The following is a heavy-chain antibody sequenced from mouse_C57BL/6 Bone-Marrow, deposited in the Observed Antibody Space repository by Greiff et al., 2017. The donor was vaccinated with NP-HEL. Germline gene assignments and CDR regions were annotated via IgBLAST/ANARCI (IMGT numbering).Heavy chain of an antibody. Sequence: VKLQESGPGLVAPSQSLSITCTVSGFSLTSYGVHWVRQPPGKGLEWLVVIWSDGSTTYNSALKSRLSISKDNSKSQVFLKMNSLQTDDTAMYYCARHEGWLGYFDYWGQGTTLTVSS. CDR3: ARHEGWLGYFDY. CDR2: IWSDGST. CDR1: GFSLTSYG. J-gene: IGHJ2*01. V-gene: IGHV2-6-1*01. D-gene: IGHD1-1*02.